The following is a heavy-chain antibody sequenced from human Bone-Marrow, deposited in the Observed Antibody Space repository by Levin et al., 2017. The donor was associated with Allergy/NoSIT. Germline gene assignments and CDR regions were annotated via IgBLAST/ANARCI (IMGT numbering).Heavy chain of an antibody. V-gene: IGHV3-33*03. J-gene: IGHJ6*02. CDR3: AKDYVPGIQLGGHGSYYYGLDV. Sequence: GGSLRLSCEGSGFAFSEFGMHWVRQSPAKGLEWVALIWDDGSNADYADSVKGRFTISKENPKNILYLQINSLEIEEWGVYFCAKDYVPGIQLGGHGSYYYGLDVLGHGTTVTAS. CDR2: IWDDGSNA. D-gene: IGHD1-1*01. CDR1: GFAFSEFG.